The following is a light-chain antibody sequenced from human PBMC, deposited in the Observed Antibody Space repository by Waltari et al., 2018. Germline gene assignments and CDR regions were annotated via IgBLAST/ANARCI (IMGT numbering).Light chain of an antibody. CDR2: MAS. CDR3: QQYSSFST. CDR1: QSVGTW. V-gene: IGKV1-5*03. Sequence: DIQMTRSPSTLSAFVGDRVTISCRASQSVGTWLAWYQQKPVKAPKLLIYMASSLESGVPSRFSGSGSGTEFTLTISSLQPDDFATYSCQQYSSFSTFGQGTKLDI. J-gene: IGKJ2*01.